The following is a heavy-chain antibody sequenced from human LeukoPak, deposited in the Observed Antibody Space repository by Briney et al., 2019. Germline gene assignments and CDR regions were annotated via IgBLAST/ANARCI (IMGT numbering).Heavy chain of an antibody. V-gene: IGHV3-7*01. CDR3: VRDLTCCGGDCF. CDR2: MNQDGSDT. Sequence: PGGSLRLSCAASGFTFSNYWMSWVRQAPGKGLEWVANMNQDGSDTYYVDSVKGRFTISRDNAKNSLYLQMNSLGADDTAVYYCVRDLTCCGGDCFWGQGTLVTVSS. CDR1: GFTFSNYW. J-gene: IGHJ4*02. D-gene: IGHD2-21*01.